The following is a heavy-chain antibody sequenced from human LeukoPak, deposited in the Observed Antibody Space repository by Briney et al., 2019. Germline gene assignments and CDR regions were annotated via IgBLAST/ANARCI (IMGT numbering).Heavy chain of an antibody. CDR1: GYSFTSYW. CDR3: ARRDSSSWTDAFDI. CDR2: IYPGDSDT. V-gene: IGHV5-51*01. Sequence: GESLKISCKGSGYSFTSYWIGWVRQMPGKGLEWMGIIYPGDSDTRYSPSFQGQVTISADKSINTAYLQWSSLKASDTPMYYCARRDSSSWTDAFDIWGQGTMVTVSS. J-gene: IGHJ3*02. D-gene: IGHD6-13*01.